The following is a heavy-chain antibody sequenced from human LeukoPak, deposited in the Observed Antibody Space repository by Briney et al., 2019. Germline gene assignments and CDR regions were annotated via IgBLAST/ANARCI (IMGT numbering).Heavy chain of an antibody. Sequence: GESLKISCKGSGYSFTSYRIGWVRQMPGKGLEWMGIIHPGDSDARYSPSFQGQVTISADKSISTAYLQWSSLKASDTAMYYCARRDEDESLNYWGQGTLVTVSS. D-gene: IGHD3-9*01. CDR1: GYSFTSYR. J-gene: IGHJ4*02. CDR2: IHPGDSDA. V-gene: IGHV5-51*01. CDR3: ARRDEDESLNY.